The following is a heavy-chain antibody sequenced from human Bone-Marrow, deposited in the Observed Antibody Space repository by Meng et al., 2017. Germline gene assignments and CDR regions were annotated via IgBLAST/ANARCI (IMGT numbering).Heavy chain of an antibody. CDR1: GYTFTGYY. J-gene: IGHJ4*02. CDR3: ARADLAARRPFDY. V-gene: IGHV1-2*06. CDR2: INPNSGGT. D-gene: IGHD6-6*01. Sequence: ASVKVSCKASGYTFTGYYMHWVRQAPGQGLEWMGRINPNSGGTNYAQKFQGRVTMTRDTSISTAYMELSRLRSDDTAVYYCARADLAARRPFDYWGQGTLVTVSS.